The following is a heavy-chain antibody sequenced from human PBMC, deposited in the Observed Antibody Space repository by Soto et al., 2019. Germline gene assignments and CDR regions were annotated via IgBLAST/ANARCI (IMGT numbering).Heavy chain of an antibody. V-gene: IGHV1-69*13. D-gene: IGHD3-10*01. CDR1: GGTFSSYA. J-gene: IGHJ5*02. CDR2: IIPIFGTA. Sequence: VASVKVSCKASGGTFSSYAVSWVRQAPGQGLEWMGGIIPIFGTANYAQKFQGRVTITADESTSTAYMELSSLRSEDTAVYYCARASGSGSYYPFDPWGQGTLVTVSS. CDR3: ARASGSGSYYPFDP.